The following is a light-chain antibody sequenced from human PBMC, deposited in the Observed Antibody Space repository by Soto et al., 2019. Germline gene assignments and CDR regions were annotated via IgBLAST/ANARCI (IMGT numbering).Light chain of an antibody. CDR1: QSISSW. Sequence: DIQMTQSPSTLSASVGDRVTITCRASQSISSWLAWYQQKPGKAPKLLIYDASRLESGVPSRFSGSGSGTEFTLTISSLQPDDFATYYLQQYNSYSWTFGQGTKVESK. J-gene: IGKJ1*01. CDR2: DAS. V-gene: IGKV1-5*01. CDR3: QQYNSYSWT.